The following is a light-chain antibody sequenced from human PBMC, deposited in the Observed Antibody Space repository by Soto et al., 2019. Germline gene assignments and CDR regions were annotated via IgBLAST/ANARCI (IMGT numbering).Light chain of an antibody. V-gene: IGLV2-14*01. J-gene: IGLJ2*01. CDR3: NSYTGGSSLHVV. Sequence: QSALTQPASVSGSPGQSITISCTGTSSDVGDYNYVSWYQHHPGKAPKLMIYEGNKRPSGVSNRFSGSKSGSTASLTISGLQAEDEADYYCNSYTGGSSLHVVFGGGTKVTVL. CDR2: EGN. CDR1: SSDVGDYNY.